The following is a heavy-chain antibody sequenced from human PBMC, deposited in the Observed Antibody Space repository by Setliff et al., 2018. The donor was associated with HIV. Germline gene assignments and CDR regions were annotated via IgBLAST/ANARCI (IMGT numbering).Heavy chain of an antibody. D-gene: IGHD6-13*01. CDR1: GFTFSNYA. J-gene: IGHJ4*02. CDR3: AKGGYSSSWYQDYFDY. CDR2: FSGSGGGT. V-gene: IGHV3-23*01. Sequence: GSLRLSCAASGFTFSNYAMSWVRQAPGKGLEWVSGFSGSGGGTYYADSVKGRFSISRDNSKNTLYLQMNSLRAEDTAVYYCAKGGYSSSWYQDYFDYWGQGTLVTVSS.